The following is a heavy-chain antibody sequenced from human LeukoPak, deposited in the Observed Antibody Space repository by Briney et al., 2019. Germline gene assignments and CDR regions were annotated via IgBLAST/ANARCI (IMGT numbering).Heavy chain of an antibody. CDR3: ARGGAYCSSTSCYRYYYYYGMDV. J-gene: IGHJ6*02. D-gene: IGHD2-2*01. CDR1: GFTFSSYS. CDR2: ISSSSSYI. V-gene: IGHV3-21*01. Sequence: GGSLRLSCAASGFTFSSYSMNWVRQAPGKGLEWVSSISSSSSYIYYADSVKGRFTISRDNAKNSLYLQMNSLRAEDTAVYYCARGGAYCSSTSCYRYYYYYGMDVWGQGTTVTVSS.